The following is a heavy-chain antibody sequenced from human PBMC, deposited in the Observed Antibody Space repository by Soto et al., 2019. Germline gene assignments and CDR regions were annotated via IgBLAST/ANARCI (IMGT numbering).Heavy chain of an antibody. CDR2: IYYSGST. J-gene: IGHJ6*02. Sequence: PSETLSLTCTVSGGSISSGGYYWSWIRQHPGKGLEWIGYIYYSGSTYYNPSLKSRVTISVDTSKNQFSLKLSSVTAADTAVYYCARELLRKNYYYYYGMDVWGQGTKVTVSS. V-gene: IGHV4-31*03. D-gene: IGHD5-12*01. CDR3: ARELLRKNYYYYYGMDV. CDR1: GGSISSGGYY.